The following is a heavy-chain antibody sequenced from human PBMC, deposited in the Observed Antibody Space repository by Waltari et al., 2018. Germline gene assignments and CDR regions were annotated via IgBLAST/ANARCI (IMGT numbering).Heavy chain of an antibody. J-gene: IGHJ5*02. Sequence: QVQLQQRGAGLLKPYENLSLTCASYGGHVSGHYWRWIRQPPGKRLEWLGEINHSGGTNYNPALKSRVTISVDTSKNQFSLKLSSVTAADTAVYYCARESSSWYSRWFDPWGQGTLVTVSS. D-gene: IGHD6-13*01. CDR3: ARESSSWYSRWFDP. CDR2: INHSGGT. V-gene: IGHV4-34*01. CDR1: GGHVSGHY.